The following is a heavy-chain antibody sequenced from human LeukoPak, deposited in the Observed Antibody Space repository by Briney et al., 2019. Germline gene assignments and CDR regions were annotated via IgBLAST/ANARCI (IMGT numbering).Heavy chain of an antibody. CDR1: GFTFSSYA. V-gene: IGHV3-30-3*01. Sequence: GGSLRLSCAVSGFTFSSYAMYWVRQAPGKGLEWVAVISYDGSNKYYADSVKGRFTISRDNSKNTLYLQMNSLRAEDTAVYYCAREGVVVPAAIRGMDVWGQGTTVTVSS. CDR2: ISYDGSNK. CDR3: AREGVVVPAAIRGMDV. D-gene: IGHD2-2*01. J-gene: IGHJ6*02.